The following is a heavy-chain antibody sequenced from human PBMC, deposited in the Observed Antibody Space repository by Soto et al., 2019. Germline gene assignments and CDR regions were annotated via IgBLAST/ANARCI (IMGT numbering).Heavy chain of an antibody. D-gene: IGHD3-10*01. CDR3: AREAASGSYLVY. CDR1: GFTFSTYS. V-gene: IGHV3-48*02. CDR2: IRGSGTI. Sequence: EEQLVESGGGLVQPGGSLRLSCAASGFTFSTYSMNWVRQAPGKGLEWVAYIRGSGTIYYADSVKCRFTVSRDNAKNSLHIQMNSLRDEDTAVYYCAREAASGSYLVYWGQGALVTVSS. J-gene: IGHJ4*02.